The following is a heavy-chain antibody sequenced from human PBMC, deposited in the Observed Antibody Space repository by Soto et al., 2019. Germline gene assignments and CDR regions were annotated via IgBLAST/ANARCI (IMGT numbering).Heavy chain of an antibody. CDR3: AIVGSSIAVRPLDY. Sequence: SETLSLTCTVSAGSISSGDYYWSWIRQPPGKGLEWIGYIYYSGSTYYNPSLKSRVTISLDTSKNQFSLKLSSVTAADTAVYYCAIVGSSIAVRPLDYSAQRTLVTVSS. CDR1: AGSISSGDYY. CDR2: IYYSGST. D-gene: IGHD6-6*01. J-gene: IGHJ4*02. V-gene: IGHV4-30-4*01.